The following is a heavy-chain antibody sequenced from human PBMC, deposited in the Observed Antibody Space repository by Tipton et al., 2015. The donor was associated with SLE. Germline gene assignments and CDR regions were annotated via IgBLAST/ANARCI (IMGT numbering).Heavy chain of an antibody. CDR2: ISSSSSYI. D-gene: IGHD3-22*01. CDR1: GFTFSSYS. J-gene: IGHJ4*02. CDR3: AKEALSPHYDSSGYYNGY. V-gene: IGHV3-21*04. Sequence: VQLVQSGGGVVQPGGSLRLSCAASGFTFSSYSMNWVRQAPGKGLEWVSSISSSSSYIYYADSVKGRFTISRDNAKNSLYLQMNSLRAEDTAVYYCAKEALSPHYDSSGYYNGYWGQGTLVTVSS.